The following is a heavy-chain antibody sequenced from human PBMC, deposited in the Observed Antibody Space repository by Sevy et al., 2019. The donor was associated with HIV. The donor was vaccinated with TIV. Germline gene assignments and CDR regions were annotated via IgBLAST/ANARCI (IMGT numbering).Heavy chain of an antibody. CDR3: ARGLVYCGGDCFHY. CDR1: GGTFSSYA. J-gene: IGHJ4*02. V-gene: IGHV1-69*13. CDR2: IIPIFGTA. D-gene: IGHD2-21*02. Sequence: VKVSCKASGGTFSSYAISWVRQAPGQGLEWMGGIIPIFGTANYAQKFQGRVTITADKSTSTAYMELSSLRSEDTAVYYCARGLVYCGGDCFHYWGQGTLVTVSS.